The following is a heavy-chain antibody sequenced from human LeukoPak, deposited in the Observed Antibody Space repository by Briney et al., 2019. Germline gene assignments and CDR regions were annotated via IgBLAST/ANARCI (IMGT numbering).Heavy chain of an antibody. Sequence: ASVKVSFKASGYTFNNYGISWVRQAPGQGLEWMGWISGYNGNTNYAQNLQGRVSMTTDTSTSTVYMELRSLRSDDTAVYYCARGRIRFGEASDASDIWGQGTVVTVS. CDR2: ISGYNGNT. CDR1: GYTFNNYG. V-gene: IGHV1-18*01. D-gene: IGHD3-10*01. J-gene: IGHJ3*02. CDR3: ARGRIRFGEASDASDI.